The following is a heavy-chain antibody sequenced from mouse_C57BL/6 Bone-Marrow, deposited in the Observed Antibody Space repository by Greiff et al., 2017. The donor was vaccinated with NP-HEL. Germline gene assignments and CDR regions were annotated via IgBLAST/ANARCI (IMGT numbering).Heavy chain of an antibody. CDR3: TTGYGSSSYAMDY. Sequence: EVQVVESGGGLVQPGGSMKLSCVASGFTFSNYWMNWVRQSPEKGLEWVAQIRLKSDNYATHYAESVKGRFSISRDDSKRSVYLQMNNLRAEDTGIYYCTTGYGSSSYAMDYWGQGTSVTVSS. CDR2: IRLKSDNYAT. J-gene: IGHJ4*01. D-gene: IGHD1-1*01. V-gene: IGHV6-3*01. CDR1: GFTFSNYW.